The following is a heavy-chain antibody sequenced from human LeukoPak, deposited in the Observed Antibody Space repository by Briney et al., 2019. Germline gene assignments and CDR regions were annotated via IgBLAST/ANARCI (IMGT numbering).Heavy chain of an antibody. CDR1: GYSFTSYW. Sequence: PGESLKISCKGSGYSFTSYWIGWVRQMPGKGLEWMGIIYPGDSDTRYSPSFQGQVTISADKSISTAYLQWSGLKASDTAMYYCARAVDTASLPFDYWGQGTLVTASS. V-gene: IGHV5-51*01. D-gene: IGHD5-18*01. J-gene: IGHJ4*02. CDR2: IYPGDSDT. CDR3: ARAVDTASLPFDY.